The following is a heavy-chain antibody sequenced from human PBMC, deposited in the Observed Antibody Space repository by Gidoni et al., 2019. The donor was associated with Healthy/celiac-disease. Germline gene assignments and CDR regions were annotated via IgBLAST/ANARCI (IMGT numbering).Heavy chain of an antibody. J-gene: IGHJ4*02. V-gene: IGHV1-2*04. D-gene: IGHD6-13*01. CDR1: GYTFTGYY. CDR3: ARDRSSSWHHLSYFDY. CDR2: INPNSGGT. Sequence: QVQLVQSGAEVKKPGASVKVSCKASGYTFTGYYMHWVRQAPGQGLEWMGWINPNSGGTNYAQKFQGWVTMTRDTSISTAYMELSRLRSDDTAVYYCARDRSSSWHHLSYFDYWGQGTLVTVSS.